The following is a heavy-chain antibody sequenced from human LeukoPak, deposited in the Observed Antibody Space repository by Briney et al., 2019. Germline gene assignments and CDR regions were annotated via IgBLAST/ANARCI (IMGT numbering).Heavy chain of an antibody. J-gene: IGHJ4*02. CDR3: ARDKGYDLGPFDY. V-gene: IGHV3-33*01. CDR1: GFTFSSYG. CDR2: IWYDGSNK. Sequence: PGRSLRLSCAASGFTFSSYGMHWVRQAPGKGLEWVAVIWYDGSNKYYADSVKGRFTISRDNSKNTLYLQMNSLRAEDTAVYYCARDKGYDLGPFDYWGQGTLVTVSS. D-gene: IGHD5-12*01.